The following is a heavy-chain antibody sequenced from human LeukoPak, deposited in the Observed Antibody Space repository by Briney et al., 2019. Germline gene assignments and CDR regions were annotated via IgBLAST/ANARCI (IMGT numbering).Heavy chain of an antibody. V-gene: IGHV3-20*04. CDR2: INRNGGST. D-gene: IGHD3-9*01. CDR3: ARVNYDILTGYSWGGDF. CDR1: GFTFDDYG. Sequence: TGGSLRLSCAASGFTFDDYGMNWVRQTPGKGLEWVSGINRNGGSTGYADSVRGRFTISRDNAKNSLYLQMNSLRAEDTALYYCARVNYDILTGYSWGGDFWGQGTLVTVSS. J-gene: IGHJ4*02.